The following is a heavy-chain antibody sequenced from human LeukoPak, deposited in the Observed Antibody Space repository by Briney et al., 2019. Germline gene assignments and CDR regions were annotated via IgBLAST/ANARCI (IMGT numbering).Heavy chain of an antibody. V-gene: IGHV4-34*01. D-gene: IGHD2-21*02. CDR3: ARAWVPLYVVTAKPPYNWFDP. CDR2: INHSGST. Sequence: SETLSLTCAVYGGSFSGYYWSWIRQPPGKGLEWIGEINHSGSTNYNPSLKSRVTISVDTSKNQFSLKLSSVTVADTAVYYCARAWVPLYVVTAKPPYNWFDPWGQGTLVTVSS. J-gene: IGHJ5*02. CDR1: GGSFSGYY.